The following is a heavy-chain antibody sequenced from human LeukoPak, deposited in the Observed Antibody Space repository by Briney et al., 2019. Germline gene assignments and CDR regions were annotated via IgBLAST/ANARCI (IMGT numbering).Heavy chain of an antibody. CDR2: IKQDGSEK. J-gene: IGHJ4*02. D-gene: IGHD3-10*01. CDR3: AKPSRGGGYFDY. V-gene: IGHV3-7*01. CDR1: GFTFSTYW. Sequence: GGSLRLSCAASGFTFSTYWMSWVRQAPGKGLEWVANIKQDGSEKYYVDSVKGRFTISRDNAKNSLFLQVDSLRAEDTAVYYCAKPSRGGGYFDYWGQGTLVTVSS.